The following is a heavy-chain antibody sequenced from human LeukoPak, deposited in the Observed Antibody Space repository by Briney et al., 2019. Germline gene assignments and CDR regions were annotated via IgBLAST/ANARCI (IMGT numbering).Heavy chain of an antibody. CDR1: GDSVSSNSAA. V-gene: IGHV6-1*01. D-gene: IGHD3-3*01. J-gene: IGHJ6*03. CDR2: TYYRSKWYN. Sequence: SQTLSLTCAISGDSVSSNSAAWNWIRQSPSRGLEWLGRTYYRSKWYNDYAVSVKSRITINPDTSKNQFSLQLNSVTPEDTAVYYCARSYDFWSGYQAYYYYYMDVWGKGTTVTVSS. CDR3: ARSYDFWSGYQAYYYYYMDV.